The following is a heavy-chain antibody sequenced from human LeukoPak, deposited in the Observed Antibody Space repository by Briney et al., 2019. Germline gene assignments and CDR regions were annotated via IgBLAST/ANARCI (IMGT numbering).Heavy chain of an antibody. D-gene: IGHD3-22*01. CDR2: INTDGNTR. CDR1: GFTFSTSW. CDR3: VRDMGYYDKV. V-gene: IGHV3-74*01. J-gene: IGHJ4*02. Sequence: GGSLRLXCATSGFTFSTSWMHWGRQAPGKGLVWVSRINTDGNTRDYADSVKGRFTISRDNAKNTLYLQMNSLRAEDTAVYYCVRDMGYYDKVWGQGTLVTVSS.